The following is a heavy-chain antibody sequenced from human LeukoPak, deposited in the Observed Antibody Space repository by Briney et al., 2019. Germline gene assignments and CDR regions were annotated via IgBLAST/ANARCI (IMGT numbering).Heavy chain of an antibody. CDR2: ITYNGGNT. CDR1: GFTFSSYT. D-gene: IGHD3-9*01. Sequence: AGGSLRLSCSASGFTFSSYTIHWVRQAPGKGLEFVSAITYNGGNTYYADSVKGRFTISRDNSKNTVYLQMSSLRAEDTAVYYCVIVRGYFDSSGSGYWGQGTLVTVSS. J-gene: IGHJ4*02. CDR3: VIVRGYFDSSGSGY. V-gene: IGHV3-64D*06.